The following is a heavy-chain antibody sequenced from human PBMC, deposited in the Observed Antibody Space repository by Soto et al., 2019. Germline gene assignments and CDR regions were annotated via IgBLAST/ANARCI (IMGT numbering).Heavy chain of an antibody. Sequence: SETLSLTCTVSGGSISSGSYYWGWIRQPPGKGLEWIASIYYSGSTYYNPSLKSRVTIFVDTSKNQFSLKLSSVTAADTALYYCARQRYYGSGSYYKFRWFDPWGQGTLVTVS. J-gene: IGHJ5*02. CDR1: GGSISSGSYY. CDR3: ARQRYYGSGSYYKFRWFDP. V-gene: IGHV4-39*01. CDR2: IYYSGST. D-gene: IGHD3-10*01.